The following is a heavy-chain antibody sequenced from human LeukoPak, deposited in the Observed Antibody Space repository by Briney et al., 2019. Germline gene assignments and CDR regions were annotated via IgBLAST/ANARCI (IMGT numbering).Heavy chain of an antibody. D-gene: IGHD1-1*01. CDR2: TYYNSGWSN. V-gene: IGHV6-1*01. CDR1: GDSVSSDITA. Sequence: SQTLSLTCAISGDSVSSDITAWNWIRQSPSRGLEWLGRTYYNSGWSNDYAVSVESRITINPDTTRNQFSLQLKSVTPEDTAVYCAGGYMKSGFDYWGQGTLVTVSS. J-gene: IGHJ4*02. CDR3: GGYMKSGFDY.